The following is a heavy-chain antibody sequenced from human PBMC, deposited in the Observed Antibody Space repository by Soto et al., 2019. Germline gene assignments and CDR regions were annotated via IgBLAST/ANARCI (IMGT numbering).Heavy chain of an antibody. J-gene: IGHJ6*03. Sequence: QVQLVESGGGVVQPGRSLRLSCAASGFTFSSYGMHWVRQAPGKGLEWVAVIWYDGSNKYYADSVKGRFTISRDNSKNTLYLQMNSLRAEDTAVYYCARVVLNNDYSNYLPRYYYYYYMDDWGKGTTLTVSS. CDR2: IWYDGSNK. CDR3: ARVVLNNDYSNYLPRYYYYYYMDD. D-gene: IGHD4-4*01. V-gene: IGHV3-33*01. CDR1: GFTFSSYG.